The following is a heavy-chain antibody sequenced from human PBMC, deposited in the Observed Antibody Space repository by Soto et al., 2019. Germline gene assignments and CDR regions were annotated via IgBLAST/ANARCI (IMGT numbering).Heavy chain of an antibody. CDR2: IDWDDDK. V-gene: IGHV2-70*01. J-gene: IGHJ6*02. CDR3: ARIVRGAVCPSCYGMDV. Sequence: SGPTLVNPTQTLTLTCTFSGFSLSTSGMCVSWIRQPPGKALEWLALIDWDDDKYYSTSLKTRLTISKDTSKNQVVLTMTNMDPVDTATYYCARIVRGAVCPSCYGMDVWGQGTTVTVSS. D-gene: IGHD3-3*01. CDR1: GFSLSTSGMC.